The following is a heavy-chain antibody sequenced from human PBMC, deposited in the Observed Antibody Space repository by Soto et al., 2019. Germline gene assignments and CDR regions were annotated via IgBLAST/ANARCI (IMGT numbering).Heavy chain of an antibody. D-gene: IGHD5-12*01. V-gene: IGHV1-69*13. J-gene: IGHJ6*02. CDR3: ARDRGTRGYSGYSPYYYYGMDV. CDR1: GGTFSSYA. CDR2: IIPIFGTA. Sequence: SVKVSCKASGGTFSSYAISWVRQAPGQGLEWMGGIIPIFGTANYAQKFQGRITITADESTSTAYMELSSLRSEDAAVYYCARDRGTRGYSGYSPYYYYGMDVWGQGTKVPVSS.